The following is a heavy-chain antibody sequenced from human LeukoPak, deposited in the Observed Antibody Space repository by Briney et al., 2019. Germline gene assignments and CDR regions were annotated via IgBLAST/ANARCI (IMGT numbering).Heavy chain of an antibody. CDR2: ISAKDGDR. Sequence: ASVKVSCKASGYTFTTYGISWVRQAPGQGPEWMGWISAKDGDRNYAQKLQGRVTMTTDTSTSTAYMELRSLRPDDTAVYYCVRDWDYGYSVDCFDPWGQGTLITVSS. CDR1: GYTFTTYG. V-gene: IGHV1-18*01. CDR3: VRDWDYGYSVDCFDP. J-gene: IGHJ5*02. D-gene: IGHD4-17*01.